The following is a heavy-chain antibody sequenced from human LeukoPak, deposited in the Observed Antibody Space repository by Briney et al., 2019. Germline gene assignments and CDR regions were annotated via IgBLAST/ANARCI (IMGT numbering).Heavy chain of an antibody. D-gene: IGHD2-2*01. J-gene: IGHJ4*02. CDR2: INSDGSST. V-gene: IGHV3-74*01. CDR3: ARGGYCSSTSCYFPFDY. Sequence: PGGSLRLSCAASGFTFSSYWMHWVRQAPGKGLVWVSRINSDGSSTSYADSVKGRFTISRDNDKNTLYLQMNSLRAEDTAVYYCARGGYCSSTSCYFPFDYWGQGTLVTVSS. CDR1: GFTFSSYW.